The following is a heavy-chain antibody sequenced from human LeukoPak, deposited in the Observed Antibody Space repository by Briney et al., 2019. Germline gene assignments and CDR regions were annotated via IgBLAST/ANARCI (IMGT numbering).Heavy chain of an antibody. J-gene: IGHJ4*02. CDR3: ARGASRADY. Sequence: GGSLRLSCAASGFTFRSYNMDWVRQAPGKRPEWVSSISSSSSYIYYADSVKGRFTISRDNAKNSLYLQMNSLRAEDTALYYCARGASRADYWGQGTLVTVSS. V-gene: IGHV3-21*01. CDR2: ISSSSSYI. CDR1: GFTFRSYN.